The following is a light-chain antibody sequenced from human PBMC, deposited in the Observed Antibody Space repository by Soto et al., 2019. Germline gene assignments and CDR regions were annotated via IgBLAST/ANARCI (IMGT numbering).Light chain of an antibody. Sequence: QSALAQPASVSGSPGQSITISCNGTSSDVGRYNLVSWYQQHPGKAPKLVIYEGGKRPSGVSNRFSDSKSGNTASLTISGLQAEDEADYYCCSHAGRGTVLFGGGTKLTVL. J-gene: IGLJ2*01. CDR3: CSHAGRGTVL. CDR2: EGG. V-gene: IGLV2-23*01. CDR1: SSDVGRYNL.